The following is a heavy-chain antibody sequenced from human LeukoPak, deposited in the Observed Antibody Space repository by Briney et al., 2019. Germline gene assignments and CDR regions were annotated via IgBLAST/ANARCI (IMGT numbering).Heavy chain of an antibody. V-gene: IGHV3-7*01. J-gene: IGHJ4*02. CDR1: GFTFSGHS. D-gene: IGHD6-13*01. CDR2: INLDGSER. CDR3: GRVIAGAIDY. Sequence: GGSLRLSCAASGFTFSGHSMTWVRQAPGKGLEWVANINLDGSERFYVDFVKGRSTIFRDNADNSMYLQMNSLRAEDTAVYYCGRVIAGAIDYWGQGTLVTVSS.